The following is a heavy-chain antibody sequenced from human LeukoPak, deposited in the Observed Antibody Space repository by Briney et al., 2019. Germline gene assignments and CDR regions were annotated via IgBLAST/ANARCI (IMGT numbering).Heavy chain of an antibody. J-gene: IGHJ4*02. Sequence: PGGSLRLSCAASGFTFSNGWMSWVRQAPGKGLEWVSGISGSGGRTYHADSVKGRFTISRDSSKSTLYLQMNSLRAEDKGVYYCAKDYDNEERFGVVTALEYWGQGTLVTVSS. CDR3: AKDYDNEERFGVVTALEY. CDR1: GFTFSNGW. V-gene: IGHV3-23*01. CDR2: ISGSGGRT. D-gene: IGHD2-21*02.